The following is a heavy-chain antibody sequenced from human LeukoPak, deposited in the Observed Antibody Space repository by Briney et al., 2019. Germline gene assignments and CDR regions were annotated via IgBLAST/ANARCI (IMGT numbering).Heavy chain of an antibody. CDR3: AKRASGSGTSLYYFDY. CDR2: ISNSGGST. D-gene: IGHD3-10*01. V-gene: IGHV3-23*01. CDR1: GFTFSSYA. Sequence: GGSLRLSCAASGFTFSSYAMSWVRQAPGKGLEWFSVISNSGGSTFYADSVKGRFTISRDNSKNTLYLQMNSLRAEDTAVYYCAKRASGSGTSLYYFDYWGQGTLVTVSS. J-gene: IGHJ4*02.